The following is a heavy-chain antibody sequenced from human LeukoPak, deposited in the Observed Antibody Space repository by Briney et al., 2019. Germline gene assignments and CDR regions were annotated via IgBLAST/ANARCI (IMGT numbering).Heavy chain of an antibody. Sequence: GGSLRLSCAASGFSLSTAWMTWVRQAPGKGLEWVGRIKRETDGGPTDYATPVKGRFTISRDDSKNTLYLQMNSLKIEDTATYYCSTRDGYGGQGTLVTVS. CDR2: IKRETDGGPT. CDR1: GFSLSTAW. V-gene: IGHV3-15*01. J-gene: IGHJ4*02. CDR3: STRDGY.